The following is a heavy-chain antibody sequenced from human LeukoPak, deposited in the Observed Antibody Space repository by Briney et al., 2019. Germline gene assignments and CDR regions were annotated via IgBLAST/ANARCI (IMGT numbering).Heavy chain of an antibody. CDR1: GYTFTSYG. Sequence: ASVKFSCKASGYTFTSYGISWVRQAPGQGLEWMGWISAYNGNTNYAQKLQGRVTMTTDTSTSTAYMELRSLRSDDTAVYYCARERDDSSGYYRDAFDIWGQGTMVTVSS. D-gene: IGHD3-22*01. V-gene: IGHV1-18*01. CDR3: ARERDDSSGYYRDAFDI. CDR2: ISAYNGNT. J-gene: IGHJ3*02.